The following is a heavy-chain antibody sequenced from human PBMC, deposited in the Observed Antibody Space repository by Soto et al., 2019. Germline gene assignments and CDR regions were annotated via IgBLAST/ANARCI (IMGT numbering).Heavy chain of an antibody. Sequence: PGGSLRLSCAASGFTFSSYAMSWVRQAPGKGLEWVSAISGSGGSTYYADSVKGRFTISRDNSKNTLYLQMNSLRAEDTAVYYCAKAGPDDYVWGRTENWFDPWGQGTLVTVSS. CDR3: AKAGPDDYVWGRTENWFDP. V-gene: IGHV3-23*01. D-gene: IGHD3-16*01. CDR1: GFTFSSYA. J-gene: IGHJ5*02. CDR2: ISGSGGST.